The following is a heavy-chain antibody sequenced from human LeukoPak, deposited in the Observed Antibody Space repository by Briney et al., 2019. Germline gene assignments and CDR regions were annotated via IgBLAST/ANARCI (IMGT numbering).Heavy chain of an antibody. Sequence: PSETLSLTCTVSGGSISSSSYYWGWIRQPPGKGLEWIGSIYYSGSTYYNPSLKSRVTISVDTSKNQFSLKLSSVTAADTAVYYCARVGYGPDFDYWGQGTLVTVSS. J-gene: IGHJ4*02. D-gene: IGHD5-18*01. V-gene: IGHV4-39*07. CDR1: GGSISSSSYY. CDR3: ARVGYGPDFDY. CDR2: IYYSGST.